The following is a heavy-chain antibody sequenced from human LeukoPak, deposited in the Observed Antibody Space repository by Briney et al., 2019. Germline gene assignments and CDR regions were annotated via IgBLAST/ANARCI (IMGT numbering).Heavy chain of an antibody. Sequence: ASVKVSCKASGYTFTGYYMHWVRQAPGQGLEWMGWINPNSGGTNYAQKFQGRVTMTRDTSISTAYMELSRLRSDDTAVYYCARGYDILTGYDLLLDYWGQGALVTVSS. CDR2: INPNSGGT. CDR1: GYTFTGYY. V-gene: IGHV1-2*02. CDR3: ARGYDILTGYDLLLDY. J-gene: IGHJ4*02. D-gene: IGHD3-9*01.